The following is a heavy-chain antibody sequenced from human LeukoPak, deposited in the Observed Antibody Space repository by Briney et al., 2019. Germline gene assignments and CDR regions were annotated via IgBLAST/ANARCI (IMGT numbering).Heavy chain of an antibody. CDR2: FYYTGST. CDR1: GGSISSNGYY. Sequence: PSETLSLTCTVSGGSISSNGYYWGWIRQPPGKRLEWIGSFYYTGSTFYSPSLKSRVTISVDTSKNQFSLKLSSVTAADTAVYYCARRSGTYHAFDIWGQGTMVTVSS. V-gene: IGHV4-39*01. CDR3: ARRSGTYHAFDI. D-gene: IGHD1-26*01. J-gene: IGHJ3*02.